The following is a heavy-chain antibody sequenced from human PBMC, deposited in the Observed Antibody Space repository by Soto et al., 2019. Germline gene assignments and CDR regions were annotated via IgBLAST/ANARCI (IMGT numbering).Heavy chain of an antibody. D-gene: IGHD2-15*01. V-gene: IGHV4-59*01. CDR2: IYYSGST. CDR3: ARGEEDGGFDY. CDR1: GGSISSYY. Sequence: SETLSLTCTVSGGSISSYYWSWIRQPPGKGLEWIGYIYYSGSTNYNPSLKSRVTLSVDTSKNQFSLKLSSVTAADTAVYYCARGEEDGGFDYWGQGTLVTVSS. J-gene: IGHJ4*02.